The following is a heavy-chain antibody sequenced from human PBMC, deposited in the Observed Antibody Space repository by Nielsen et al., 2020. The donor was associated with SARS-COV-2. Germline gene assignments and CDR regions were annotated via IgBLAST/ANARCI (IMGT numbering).Heavy chain of an antibody. CDR3: AKVYSGSYFLKGSLDY. V-gene: IGHV3-23*01. CDR1: GFTFSSYA. Sequence: GSLRLSCAASGFTFSSYAMSWVRQAPGKGLEWVSAISGSGGSTYYADSVKGRFTISRDNSKNSLYLQMNSLRAEDTAVYYCAKVYSGSYFLKGSLDYWGQGTLVTVSS. J-gene: IGHJ4*02. D-gene: IGHD1-26*01. CDR2: ISGSGGST.